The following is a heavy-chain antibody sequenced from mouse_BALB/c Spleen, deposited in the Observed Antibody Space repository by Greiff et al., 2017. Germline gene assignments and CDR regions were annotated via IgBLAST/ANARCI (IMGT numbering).Heavy chain of an antibody. CDR3: ARNYYGSSHWYFDV. J-gene: IGHJ1*01. D-gene: IGHD1-1*01. Sequence: EVHLVESGGGLVKPGGSLKLSCAASGFTFSSYTMSWVRQTPEKRLEWVAYISNGGGSTYYPDTVKGRFTISRDNAKNTLYLQMSSLKSEDTAMYYCARNYYGSSHWYFDVWGAGTTVTVSS. CDR2: ISNGGGST. V-gene: IGHV5-12-2*01. CDR1: GFTFSSYT.